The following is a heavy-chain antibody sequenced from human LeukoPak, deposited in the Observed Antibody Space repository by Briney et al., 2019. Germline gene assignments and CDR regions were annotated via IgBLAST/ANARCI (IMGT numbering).Heavy chain of an antibody. V-gene: IGHV1-2*02. D-gene: IGHD5-18*01. Sequence: ASVKVSCKASGYTFTGYNMHWVRQAPGQGLEWMGWINANSGGTNYAQKFQGRVTMTRDTSISTAFMELSRLSSDDTAVYYCGRFFSYGQTYYLDYWGQGTLVTVSS. CDR2: INANSGGT. CDR3: GRFFSYGQTYYLDY. J-gene: IGHJ4*02. CDR1: GYTFTGYN.